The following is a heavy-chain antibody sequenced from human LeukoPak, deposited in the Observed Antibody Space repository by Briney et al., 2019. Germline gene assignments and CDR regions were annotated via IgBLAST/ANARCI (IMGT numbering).Heavy chain of an antibody. D-gene: IGHD3-10*01. CDR3: ANKQSDYPIDAFDI. V-gene: IGHV3-23*01. J-gene: IGHJ3*02. CDR2: FSGSGGST. Sequence: GGSLRLSCAVSGFTFSSFAMSWVRQAPGKGLEWVSTFSGSGGSTYYADSVKGRFTISRDNSRNTLYLQMNSLRAEDTAVYYCANKQSDYPIDAFDIWGQGTMVTVSS. CDR1: GFTFSSFA.